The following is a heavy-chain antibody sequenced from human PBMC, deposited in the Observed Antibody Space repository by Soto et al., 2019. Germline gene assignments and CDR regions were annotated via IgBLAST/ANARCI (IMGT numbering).Heavy chain of an antibody. CDR3: ARCEARIAARYYYYYYGMDV. J-gene: IGHJ6*02. Sequence: GGSLRLSCAASGFTFSSYWMSWVRQAPGKGLEWVANIKQDGSEKYYVDSVKGRFTISRDNAKNSLYLQMNSLRAEDTAVYYCARCEARIAARYYYYYYGMDVWGQGTTVTVSS. CDR1: GFTFSSYW. D-gene: IGHD6-6*01. CDR2: IKQDGSEK. V-gene: IGHV3-7*01.